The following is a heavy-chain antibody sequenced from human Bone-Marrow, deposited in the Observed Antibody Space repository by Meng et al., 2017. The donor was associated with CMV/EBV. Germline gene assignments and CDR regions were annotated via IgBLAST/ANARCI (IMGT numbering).Heavy chain of an antibody. D-gene: IGHD1-26*01. Sequence: GESLKISCAASGFTFSSYAMHWVRQAPGKGLEWVANIKQDGSEKYYVDSVKGRFTISRDNAKNSLYLQMNSLRAEDTAVYYCARTGPVGATFGYWGQGTLVTVSS. CDR2: IKQDGSEK. V-gene: IGHV3-7*01. CDR1: GFTFSSYA. J-gene: IGHJ4*02. CDR3: ARTGPVGATFGY.